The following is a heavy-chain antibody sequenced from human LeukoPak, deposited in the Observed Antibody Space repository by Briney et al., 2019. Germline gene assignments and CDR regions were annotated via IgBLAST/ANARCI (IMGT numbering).Heavy chain of an antibody. Sequence: GGSLRLSCAASGFTVSSTYMSWVRQAPGKGLEWVSVIYSGGSTNYADSVKGRFTISRDHSKNTLYLHMNSLRAEDTAVYYCARAPEYDSSGYHFDYWGQGTLVTVSS. J-gene: IGHJ4*02. CDR2: IYSGGST. V-gene: IGHV3-53*01. CDR3: ARAPEYDSSGYHFDY. CDR1: GFTVSSTY. D-gene: IGHD3-22*01.